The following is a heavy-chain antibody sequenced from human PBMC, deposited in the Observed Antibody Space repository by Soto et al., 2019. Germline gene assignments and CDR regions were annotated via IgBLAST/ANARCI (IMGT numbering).Heavy chain of an antibody. D-gene: IGHD4-17*01. V-gene: IGHV3-21*01. Sequence: PGGSLRLSCAASGFIFSSYSMNWVRQAPGKGLEWVSSISSSSSYIYYADSVKGRFTISRDNAKNSLYLQMNSPRAEDTAVYYCARTRGPTTTVSGADYWGQGTLVTVSS. CDR2: ISSSSSYI. CDR3: ARTRGPTTTVSGADY. CDR1: GFIFSSYS. J-gene: IGHJ4*02.